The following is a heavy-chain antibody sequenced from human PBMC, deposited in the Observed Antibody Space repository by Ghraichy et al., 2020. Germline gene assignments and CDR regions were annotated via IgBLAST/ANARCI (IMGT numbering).Heavy chain of an antibody. J-gene: IGHJ3*02. CDR3: ARGGLLGATDSDVFDI. V-gene: IGHV1-2*02. D-gene: IGHD1-26*01. Sequence: ASVKVSCKASEYTFTGYYFHWVRQAPGQGLEWVGWINPNSGGRNNAQKFQGRVSMTRDTSISTAYMELSRLRSDDTAVYYCARGGLLGATDSDVFDIWGQGTMVTVSS. CDR1: EYTFTGYY. CDR2: INPNSGGR.